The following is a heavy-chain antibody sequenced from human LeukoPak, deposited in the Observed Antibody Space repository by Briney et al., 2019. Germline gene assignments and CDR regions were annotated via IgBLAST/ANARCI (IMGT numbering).Heavy chain of an antibody. J-gene: IGHJ3*01. D-gene: IGHD5-12*01. CDR1: GYIFTGYY. CDR3: ATQVATSDGFDV. V-gene: IGHV1-2*02. Sequence: ASVKVSCKASGYIFTGYYMHWVRQAPGHGLEWMGRINPNSGGTHYAQKFQGGVTMTRDTSISTAYVELSTLRSDDTAVYYCATQVATSDGFDVWGHGTMVTVSS. CDR2: INPNSGGT.